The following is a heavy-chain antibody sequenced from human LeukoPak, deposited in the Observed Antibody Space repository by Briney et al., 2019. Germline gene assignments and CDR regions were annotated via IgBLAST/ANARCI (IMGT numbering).Heavy chain of an antibody. CDR2: INAGNGNT. CDR1: GYTFTSYA. Sequence: GGSLTVSCKASGYTFTSYAVHWVRQAPGQRLEWMGWINAGNGNTKYSQNFQGRVTITRDTSASTAYMELSSLRSEDTAVYYCATGSRLDYWGQGTLVTVSS. D-gene: IGHD2-15*01. J-gene: IGHJ4*02. CDR3: ATGSRLDY. V-gene: IGHV1-3*01.